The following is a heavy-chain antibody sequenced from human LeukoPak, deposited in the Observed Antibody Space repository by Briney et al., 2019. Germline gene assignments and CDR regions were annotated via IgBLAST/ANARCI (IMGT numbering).Heavy chain of an antibody. CDR2: INHSGST. J-gene: IGHJ5*02. CDR1: GGSFSGYY. D-gene: IGHD6-19*01. Sequence: PSETLSLTCAVYGGSFSGYYWSWIRQPPGKGLEWIGEINHSGSTNYNPSLKSRVTISVDTSKNQFSLKLSSVTAADTAVYYCTRGYSSGFAGAWGQGTLVTVSS. CDR3: TRGYSSGFAGA. V-gene: IGHV4-34*01.